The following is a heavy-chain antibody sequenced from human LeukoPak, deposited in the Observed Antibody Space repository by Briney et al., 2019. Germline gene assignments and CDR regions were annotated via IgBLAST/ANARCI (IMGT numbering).Heavy chain of an antibody. CDR1: GFKFNTHN. J-gene: IGHJ5*02. CDR3: ARVRAGLQAFDT. V-gene: IGHV3-21*01. CDR2: ISSRSTYI. D-gene: IGHD4-11*01. Sequence: GGSLRLACAASGFKFNTHNLNWVRQAPGKGLEWVSSISSRSTYILYADSVKGRFTVSRDNAKNSLYLQMNSLRAEDTAVYYCARVRAGLQAFDTWGQGTLVTVSS.